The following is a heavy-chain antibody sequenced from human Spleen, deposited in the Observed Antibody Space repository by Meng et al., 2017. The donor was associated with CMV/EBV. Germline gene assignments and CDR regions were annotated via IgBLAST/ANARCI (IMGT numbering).Heavy chain of an antibody. CDR2: ISYDGSNK. CDR1: VTFSTYA. CDR3: ARGGYYDSSGQNWFDP. Sequence: VTFSTYAMHWVRQTPGKGLEWVAVISYDGSNKYYADSVKGRFTISRDNSKNTLHLQMNTLRAEDTALYYCARGGYYDSSGQNWFDPWGQGTLVTVSS. D-gene: IGHD3-22*01. J-gene: IGHJ5*02. V-gene: IGHV3-30-3*01.